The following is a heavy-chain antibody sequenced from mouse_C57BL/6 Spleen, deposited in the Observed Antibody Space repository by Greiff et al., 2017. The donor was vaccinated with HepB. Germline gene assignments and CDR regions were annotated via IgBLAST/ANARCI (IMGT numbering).Heavy chain of an antibody. CDR1: GFTFSDYG. V-gene: IGHV5-17*01. D-gene: IGHD1-1*01. J-gene: IGHJ3*01. CDR2: ISSGSSTI. Sequence: EVQLVESGGGLVKPGGSLKLSCAASGFTFSDYGMHWVRQAPEKGLEWVAYISSGSSTIYYADTVKGRFTISRDNAKNTLFLQMTSLRSEDTAMYYCARNFHYYGSSSFAYWGQGTLVTVSA. CDR3: ARNFHYYGSSSFAY.